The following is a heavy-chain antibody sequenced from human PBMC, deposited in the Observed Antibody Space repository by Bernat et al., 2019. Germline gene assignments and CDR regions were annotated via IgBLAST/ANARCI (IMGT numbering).Heavy chain of an antibody. CDR2: ISYDGSNK. V-gene: IGHV3-30-3*01. D-gene: IGHD5-18*01. CDR3: AKVPRGYSYGYTSYYYGMDV. J-gene: IGHJ6*02. CDR1: GFTFSNYA. Sequence: QVQLVESGGGVVQPGRSLRLSCAASGFTFSNYAMHCVRQAPGKGLEWVAVISYDGSNKYYADSVKGRFTISRDNSKNILYVQMNSLRVEDTAVYYCAKVPRGYSYGYTSYYYGMDVWGQGTTVTVSS.